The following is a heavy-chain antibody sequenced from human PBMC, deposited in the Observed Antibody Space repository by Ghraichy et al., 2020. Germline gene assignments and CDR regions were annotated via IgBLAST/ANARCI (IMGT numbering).Heavy chain of an antibody. CDR1: GGSISSSSYY. CDR3: ARGADYYDSSGYYLYYFDY. Sequence: SETLSLTCTVSGGSISSSSYYWGWIRQPPGKGLEWIGSIYYSGSTYYNPSLKSRVTISVDTSKNQFSLKLSSVTAADTAVYYCARGADYYDSSGYYLYYFDYWGQGTLVTVSS. J-gene: IGHJ4*02. D-gene: IGHD3-22*01. V-gene: IGHV4-39*01. CDR2: IYYSGST.